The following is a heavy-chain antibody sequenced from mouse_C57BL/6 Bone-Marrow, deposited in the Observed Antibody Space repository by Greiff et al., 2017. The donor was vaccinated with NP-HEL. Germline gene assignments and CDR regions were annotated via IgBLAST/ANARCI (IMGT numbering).Heavy chain of an antibody. CDR1: GFTFSDYG. Sequence: EVQLVESGGGLVQPGGSLKLSCAASGFTFSDYGMAWVRQAPRKGPEWVAFISNLAYSIYYADTVTGRFTISRENAKNTPYLEMSSLRSEDTAMYYCARQGGAMDYWGQGTSVTVSS. CDR2: ISNLAYSI. J-gene: IGHJ4*01. V-gene: IGHV5-15*01. CDR3: ARQGGAMDY.